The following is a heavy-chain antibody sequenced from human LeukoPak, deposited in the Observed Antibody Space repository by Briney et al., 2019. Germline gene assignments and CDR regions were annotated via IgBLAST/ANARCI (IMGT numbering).Heavy chain of an antibody. V-gene: IGHV3-9*01. Sequence: PGGSLRLSCAASGFTFDDYAMHWVRQDPGKGLEWVSVISWNSGTIGYADSVKGRFTISRDNAKNSLYLQMNSLRTEDTALYYCAKGVRWGYFDFRGQGTLVTVSS. CDR2: ISWNSGTI. CDR3: AKGVRWGYFDF. D-gene: IGHD3-16*01. J-gene: IGHJ4*02. CDR1: GFTFDDYA.